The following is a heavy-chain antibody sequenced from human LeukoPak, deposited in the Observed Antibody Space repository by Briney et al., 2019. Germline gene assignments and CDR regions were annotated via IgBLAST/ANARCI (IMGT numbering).Heavy chain of an antibody. CDR2: INPNSGGT. Sequence: GASVKVSCKASGYTFTGYYIHWVRQAPGQGLEWMGWINPNSGGTKYAQKFQGRVTMTRDTSISTAYMELSRLRSDDTAIYYCARDVGEYCSSVSCYASDYWGQGTLVTVSS. J-gene: IGHJ4*02. V-gene: IGHV1-2*02. CDR3: ARDVGEYCSSVSCYASDY. D-gene: IGHD2-2*01. CDR1: GYTFTGYY.